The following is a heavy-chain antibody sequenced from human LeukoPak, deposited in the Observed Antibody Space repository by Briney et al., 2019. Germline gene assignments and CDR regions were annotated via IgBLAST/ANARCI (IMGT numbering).Heavy chain of an antibody. D-gene: IGHD7-27*01. CDR2: ISAYNGNT. CDR1: GYTFTSYG. Sequence: ASVKVSCKASGYTFTSYGISWVRQAPGQGLEWMGWISAYNGNTNYAQKLQGRVTMTTDTSTSTAYMELRSLRSDDTAVYYCARGIWAFQENHDAFDIWGQGTMVTVSS. J-gene: IGHJ3*02. CDR3: ARGIWAFQENHDAFDI. V-gene: IGHV1-18*01.